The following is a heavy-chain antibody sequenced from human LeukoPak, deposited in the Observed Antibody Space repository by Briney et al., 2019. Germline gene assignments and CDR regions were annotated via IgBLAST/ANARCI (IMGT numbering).Heavy chain of an antibody. CDR3: ARAKAYLAVAGFYYYYGMDV. J-gene: IGHJ6*02. Sequence: ASVKVSCKASGYTFTSYYMHWVRQAPGQGLEWMGIINPSGGSTSYAQKFQGRVTMTRDTSISTAYMELSRLRSDDTAVYYCARAKAYLAVAGFYYYYGMDVWGQGTTVTVSS. D-gene: IGHD6-19*01. CDR1: GYTFTSYY. CDR2: INPSGGST. V-gene: IGHV1-46*01.